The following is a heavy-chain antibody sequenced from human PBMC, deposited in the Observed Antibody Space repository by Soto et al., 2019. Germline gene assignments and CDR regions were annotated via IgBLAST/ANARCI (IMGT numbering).Heavy chain of an antibody. CDR1: GFTFSSYS. J-gene: IGHJ4*02. V-gene: IGHV3-23*01. CDR2: VSSSGVNT. Sequence: GGSLRLSCAASGFTFSSYSMSWVRQAPGKGLEWVSTVSSSGVNTYYADSVKGRFTISRDNSKNTLYLRMNSLRAEDTAEYYCGKHGEMTNFHFDYWGQGTLVTVS. CDR3: GKHGEMTNFHFDY. D-gene: IGHD7-27*01.